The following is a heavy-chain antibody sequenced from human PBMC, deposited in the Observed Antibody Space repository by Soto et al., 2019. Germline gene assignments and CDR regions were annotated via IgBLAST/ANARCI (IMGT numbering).Heavy chain of an antibody. V-gene: IGHV4-34*01. D-gene: IGHD2-15*01. Sequence: SETLSLTCAVYGGSFSGYYWSWIRQPPGKGLEWIGEINHSGSTNYNPSLKSRVTISVDTSKNQFSLKLSSVTAADTAVYYCARVQVAATRYFDYWGQGTLVTVSS. CDR1: GGSFSGYY. CDR3: ARVQVAATRYFDY. CDR2: INHSGST. J-gene: IGHJ4*02.